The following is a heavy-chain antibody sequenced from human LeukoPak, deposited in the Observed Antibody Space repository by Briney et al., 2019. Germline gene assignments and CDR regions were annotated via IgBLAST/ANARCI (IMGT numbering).Heavy chain of an antibody. CDR1: GFTVSTNY. CDR2: IYSGGRT. J-gene: IGHJ4*02. D-gene: IGHD3-22*01. Sequence: GGSLRLSCAASGFTVSTNYMSWVRQAPGKGLEWVSAIYSGGRTYYADSVKGRFTISRGNSKNTLYLQMNSLRAEDTAVYYCARESNSGYYLSYWGQGTLVTVSS. V-gene: IGHV3-66*01. CDR3: ARESNSGYYLSY.